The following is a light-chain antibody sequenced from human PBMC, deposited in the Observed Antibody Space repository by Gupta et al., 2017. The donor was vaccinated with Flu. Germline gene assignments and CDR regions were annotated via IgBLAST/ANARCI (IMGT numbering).Light chain of an antibody. Sequence: IVLTQSPGTLSLSPGQRATLSSRASQLVRSNYLAWYQQKPGQAPRLLIYGASSRATGVPDRFSGSGSGTDFTLTISRLEAEDVAVYYCQHSGSTIFTFGPGTKVDVK. CDR3: QHSGSTIFT. J-gene: IGKJ3*01. CDR1: QLVRSNY. CDR2: GAS. V-gene: IGKV3-20*01.